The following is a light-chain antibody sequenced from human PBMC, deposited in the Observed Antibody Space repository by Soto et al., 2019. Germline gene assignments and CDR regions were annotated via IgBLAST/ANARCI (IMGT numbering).Light chain of an antibody. J-gene: IGKJ1*01. CDR3: QQSYGTPT. V-gene: IGKV1-39*01. CDR2: SAS. CDR1: ESISHY. Sequence: DIQMTQSPSSLSASEGDKVTITCRASESISHYVNWYQQKPGSAPKLLIHSASIFQSGVPSRFSGSGAGTDFTLTISSLQPQDFATYYCQQSYGTPTFGQGPNVEI.